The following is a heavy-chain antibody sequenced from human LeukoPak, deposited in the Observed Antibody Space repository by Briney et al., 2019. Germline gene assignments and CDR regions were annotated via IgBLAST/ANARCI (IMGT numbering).Heavy chain of an antibody. CDR3: ARDPDRGGYNYFSFFIDGMDV. D-gene: IGHD5-24*01. V-gene: IGHV1-18*01. CDR2: ISAYNGNT. J-gene: IGHJ6*02. Sequence: GASVKVSCKASGYTFTSYGISWVRQAPGQGLEWMGWISAYNGNTNYAQKLQGRVTMTTDTSTSTAYMELRSLRSDDTAVYYCARDPDRGGYNYFSFFIDGMDVWGQGTTVTVSS. CDR1: GYTFTSYG.